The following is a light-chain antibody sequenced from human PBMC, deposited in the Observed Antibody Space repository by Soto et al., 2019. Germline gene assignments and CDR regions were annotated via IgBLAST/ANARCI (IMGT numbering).Light chain of an antibody. V-gene: IGKV4-1*01. J-gene: IGKJ2*02. Sequence: DIVMTQSPDSVAVSLGERATLNCKSSQSILYSSNNKNYLAWYQQKPGQPPKLLIYWASTRESGVPDRFSGSGSGTDFTLTISSLQAEDVAVYYCQQFYSTPCTFGQGTRLEIK. CDR2: WAS. CDR3: QQFYSTPCT. CDR1: QSILYSSNNKNY.